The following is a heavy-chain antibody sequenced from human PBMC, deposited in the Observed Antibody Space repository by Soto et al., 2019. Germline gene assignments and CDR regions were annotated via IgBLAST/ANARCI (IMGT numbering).Heavy chain of an antibody. J-gene: IGHJ6*04. V-gene: IGHV1-69*12. CDR3: ARDGSTVDTAMVGPYFYGMDV. D-gene: IGHD5-18*01. Sequence: QVQLVQSGAEVKKPGSSVKVSCKASGGTFISYAISWLRQAPGQGLEWMGGIVPIFGTAHYAQKLQGRVTITADESTITAYMELSSLRSEDTAVYYCARDGSTVDTAMVGPYFYGMDVWGKGTTVSVSS. CDR1: GGTFISYA. CDR2: IVPIFGTA.